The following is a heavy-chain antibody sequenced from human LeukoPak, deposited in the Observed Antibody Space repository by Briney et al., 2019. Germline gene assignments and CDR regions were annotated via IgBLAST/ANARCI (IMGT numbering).Heavy chain of an antibody. CDR1: GYSISSGYY. CDR3: ARVLGVMAGPYYFDY. J-gene: IGHJ4*02. Sequence: SETLSLTCTASGYSISSGYYWGWIRQPPGKGLEWIGSIYHSGSTYYNPSLKSRVTISVDTSKNQFSLKLSSVTAADTAVYYCARVLGVMAGPYYFDYWGQGTLVTVSS. V-gene: IGHV4-38-2*02. D-gene: IGHD6-19*01. CDR2: IYHSGST.